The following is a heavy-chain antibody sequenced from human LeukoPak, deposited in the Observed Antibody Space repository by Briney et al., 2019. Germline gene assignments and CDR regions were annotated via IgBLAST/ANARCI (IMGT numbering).Heavy chain of an antibody. CDR3: ARLREIPVFGVVTKSTSYFDY. D-gene: IGHD3-3*01. CDR2: IGGSGRGT. V-gene: IGHV3-23*01. J-gene: IGHJ4*02. Sequence: GGSLRLSCAASGFTFSNFAMNWVRQAPGRGLEWVSSIGGSGRGTYYAASAKGRFTISRDNAKNSLYLQMNSLRAEDTAVYYCARLREIPVFGVVTKSTSYFDYWGQGTLVTVSS. CDR1: GFTFSNFA.